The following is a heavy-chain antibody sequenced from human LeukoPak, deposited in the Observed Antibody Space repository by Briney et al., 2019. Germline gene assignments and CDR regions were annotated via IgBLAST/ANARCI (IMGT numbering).Heavy chain of an antibody. Sequence: GGSLRLSCAASGFTFSTYTMNWVRQAPGKGLEWVSSISTSSTYIYYADSVKGRFTISRDNAKNSLYLQMNSLRAEDTAVYYCARGVPAAYCYMDVWGKGTTVTVSS. D-gene: IGHD2-2*01. CDR3: ARGVPAAYCYMDV. J-gene: IGHJ6*03. CDR1: GFTFSTYT. V-gene: IGHV3-21*04. CDR2: ISTSSTYI.